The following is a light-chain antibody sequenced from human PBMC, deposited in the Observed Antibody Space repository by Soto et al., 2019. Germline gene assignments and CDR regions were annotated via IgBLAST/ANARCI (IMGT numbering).Light chain of an antibody. J-gene: IGKJ3*01. CDR3: QPSSNLFA. CDR2: DVS. V-gene: IGKV3-11*01. CDR1: QSVSSY. Sequence: EIVLTQSPATLSLSPGERATLSCSATQSVSSYLAWYQQKPGQAPRLLTSDVSSSATGIPARFSGSGSGTHFPLTISRLLPEDFAVYYCQPSSNLFAVGRGTKVDL.